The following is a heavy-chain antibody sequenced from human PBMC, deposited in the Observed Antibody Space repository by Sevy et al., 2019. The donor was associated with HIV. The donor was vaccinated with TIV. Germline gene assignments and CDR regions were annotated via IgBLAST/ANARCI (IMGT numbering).Heavy chain of an antibody. V-gene: IGHV3-23*01. Sequence: GGSLRLSCTASGFTFTDYVMNWVRQAPGRGLEWVSSIGVSGGSTHYAYSVKGRFTISRDNSKNTLYLQMNSLRAEDTAVYYCATDRISDWFFDSWGQGTLVTVSS. CDR1: GFTFTDYV. D-gene: IGHD3-9*01. J-gene: IGHJ4*02. CDR3: ATDRISDWFFDS. CDR2: IGVSGGST.